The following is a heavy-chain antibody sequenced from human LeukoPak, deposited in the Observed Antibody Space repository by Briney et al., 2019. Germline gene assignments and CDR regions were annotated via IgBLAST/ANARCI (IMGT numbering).Heavy chain of an antibody. D-gene: IGHD3-22*01. CDR1: GGSISSSSYY. V-gene: IGHV4-39*01. CDR2: IYYTRST. J-gene: IGHJ2*01. Sequence: SETLSLTCTVSGGSISSSSYYWGWIRQPPGKGLEWIGSIYYTRSTYYNPSLKSRVTMSVDTSKNQFSLKLTSVTAADTAVYYCARGVTMIVVVIHDWYFDLWGRGTLVTASS. CDR3: ARGVTMIVVVIHDWYFDL.